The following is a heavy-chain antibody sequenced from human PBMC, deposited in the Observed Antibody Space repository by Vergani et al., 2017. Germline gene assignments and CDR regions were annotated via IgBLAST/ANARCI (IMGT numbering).Heavy chain of an antibody. V-gene: IGHV5-51*01. Sequence: EVQLVQSGAEVKKPGESLKISCKGSVYSFTSYWIGWVRQMPGKGLECIVIFYPGDSDTRYSPSFHGHVTISADKSISTAYLQWCSLKASDTAMYYCARQTVYGDDAFDIWGQGTMVTVSS. CDR1: VYSFTSYW. J-gene: IGHJ3*02. D-gene: IGHD4-17*01. CDR3: ARQTVYGDDAFDI. CDR2: FYPGDSDT.